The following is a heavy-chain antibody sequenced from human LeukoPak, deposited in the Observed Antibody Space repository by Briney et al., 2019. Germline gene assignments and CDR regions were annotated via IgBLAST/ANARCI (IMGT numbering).Heavy chain of an antibody. V-gene: IGHV3-23*01. J-gene: IGHJ3*02. Sequence: GGSLRLSCAASRFTFSSYAMSWVRQAPGKGLEWVSLISGSGGTTYYADSVKGRFTISRDNSKNTLYLQMNSLRAEDTAVYYCAKTVYYYDPLGGFDIWGQGTMVTVSS. CDR1: RFTFSSYA. CDR3: AKTVYYYDPLGGFDI. D-gene: IGHD3-22*01. CDR2: ISGSGGTT.